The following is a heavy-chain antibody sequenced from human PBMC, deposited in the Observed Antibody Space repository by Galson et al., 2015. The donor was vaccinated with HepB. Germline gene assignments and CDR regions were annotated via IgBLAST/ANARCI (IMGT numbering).Heavy chain of an antibody. Sequence: SLRLSCAASGFPFNSYVMTWVRQAPGKGPEWVSNISDSGGSSDYADSVKGRFTISRDNSKSTLYLQMNSLRVEDTAVYYCAKVNNYFDYWGQGTLVTVSS. CDR1: GFPFNSYV. V-gene: IGHV3-23*01. CDR2: ISDSGGSS. D-gene: IGHD2/OR15-2a*01. CDR3: AKVNNYFDY. J-gene: IGHJ4*02.